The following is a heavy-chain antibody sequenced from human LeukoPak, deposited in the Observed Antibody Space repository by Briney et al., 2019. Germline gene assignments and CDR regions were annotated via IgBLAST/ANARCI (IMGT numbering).Heavy chain of an antibody. J-gene: IGHJ4*02. Sequence: SETLSLTCTVSGVSIINYYWSWIRQPPGKGLEWIGYIYSSGSTNYNPSLKSRVTMSVDTSKNQFSLKLSSVTTADTAVYYCARGVSGYSKVDYWGQGTLVTVSS. CDR3: ARGVSGYSKVDY. D-gene: IGHD5-12*01. V-gene: IGHV4-59*01. CDR2: IYSSGST. CDR1: GVSIINYY.